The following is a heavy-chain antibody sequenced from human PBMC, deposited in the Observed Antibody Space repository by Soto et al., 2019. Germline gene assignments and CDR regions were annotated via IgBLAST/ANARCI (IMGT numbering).Heavy chain of an antibody. CDR3: ARIQLRYDAFDI. CDR1: GFTFSSYS. Sequence: EVQLVEAGGGLVKPGGSLRLSCAASGFTFSSYSMNWVRQAPGKGLEWVSSISSSSSYIYYADSVKGRFTISRDNAKNSLYLKMNSLRAEDTAVYYCARIQLRYDAFDIWGQGTMVTVSS. V-gene: IGHV3-21*01. D-gene: IGHD6-6*01. J-gene: IGHJ3*02. CDR2: ISSSSSYI.